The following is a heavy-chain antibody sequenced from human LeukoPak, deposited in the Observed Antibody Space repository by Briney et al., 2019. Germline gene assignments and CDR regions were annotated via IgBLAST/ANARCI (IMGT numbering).Heavy chain of an antibody. CDR3: ARGDITIFGVVSHDAFDI. J-gene: IGHJ3*02. D-gene: IGHD3-3*01. V-gene: IGHV1-69*05. CDR2: IIPIFGTA. CDR1: GGTFSSYA. Sequence: ASVKVSCKASGGTFSSYAISWVRQAPAQGLEWMGGIIPIFGTANYAQKFQGRVTITTDESTSTAYMELSSLRSEDTAVYYCARGDITIFGVVSHDAFDIWGQGTMVTVSS.